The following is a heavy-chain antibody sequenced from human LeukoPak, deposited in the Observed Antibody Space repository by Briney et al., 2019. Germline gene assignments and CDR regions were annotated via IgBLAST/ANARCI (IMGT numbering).Heavy chain of an antibody. CDR3: ARAFSTTAFDY. Sequence: GGSLRLSCAASGFTFSTYAMNWVRQAPGKGLEWVAVISDDGSNKYYAESVKGQFTISRDNSKNTLYLQMNSLRAEDTAVYYCARAFSTTAFDYWGQGTLVTVSS. CDR2: ISDDGSNK. CDR1: GFTFSTYA. J-gene: IGHJ4*02. D-gene: IGHD4-17*01. V-gene: IGHV3-30*04.